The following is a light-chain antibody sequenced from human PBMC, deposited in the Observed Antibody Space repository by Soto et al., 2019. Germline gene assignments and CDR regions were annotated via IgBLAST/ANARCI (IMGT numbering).Light chain of an antibody. V-gene: IGKV1-5*03. CDR3: QQYNSYSEA. Sequence: DIQMPQSPSTLSASLGDRFIITCRASQSISNWLAWYQQKPGKAPKLLIYKASTLKSGVPSRFSGSGSGTESTLTISSLQPDDFATYYCQQYNSYSEAFGQGTNVDNK. J-gene: IGKJ1*01. CDR1: QSISNW. CDR2: KAS.